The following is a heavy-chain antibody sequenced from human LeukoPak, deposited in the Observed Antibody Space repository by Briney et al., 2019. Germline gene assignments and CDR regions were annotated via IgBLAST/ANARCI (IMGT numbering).Heavy chain of an antibody. CDR3: AREDCTNGVCPLDYYMDV. Sequence: GGSLRLSCAASGFTFDDYGMSWVRQAPGQGLEWVSGINWNGGSTGYADSVQGRFTISRYTVKNSLYLQMNRLRAEDTALYYCAREDCTNGVCPLDYYMDVWGKGTTVTVSS. V-gene: IGHV3-20*04. D-gene: IGHD2-8*01. J-gene: IGHJ6*03. CDR2: INWNGGST. CDR1: GFTFDDYG.